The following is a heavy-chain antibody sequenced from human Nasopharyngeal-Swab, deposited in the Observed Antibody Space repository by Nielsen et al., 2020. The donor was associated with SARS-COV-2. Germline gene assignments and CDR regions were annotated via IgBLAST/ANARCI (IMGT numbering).Heavy chain of an antibody. CDR2: ISGSGGST. D-gene: IGHD5-18*01. CDR3: ARGGYSYGYYYYGMDV. Sequence: GESLKISCAASGFTFSSYAMSWVRQAPGKWLEWVSTISGSGGSTYYADSVKGRFTISRDNSKNTLYLQMNSLRAEDTAVYYCARGGYSYGYYYYGMDVWGQGTTVTVSS. CDR1: GFTFSSYA. J-gene: IGHJ6*02. V-gene: IGHV3-23*01.